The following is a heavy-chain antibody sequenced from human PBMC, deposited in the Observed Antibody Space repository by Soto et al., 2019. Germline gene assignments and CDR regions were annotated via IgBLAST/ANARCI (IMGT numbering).Heavy chain of an antibody. D-gene: IGHD3-10*01. CDR2: IYHSGST. V-gene: IGHV4-59*08. CDR1: GGSITSHY. CDR3: ARQGFGQLHGLVDI. J-gene: IGHJ6*02. Sequence: QVQLQESGPGLVKPSETLSLTCSVSGGSITSHYCSWFRKPPGKGLEWIGYIYHSGSTSYNPSLTSRVTMSVDTSKNQFSLKVNSVTAADTALYYCARQGFGQLHGLVDIWGPGTTVTVSS.